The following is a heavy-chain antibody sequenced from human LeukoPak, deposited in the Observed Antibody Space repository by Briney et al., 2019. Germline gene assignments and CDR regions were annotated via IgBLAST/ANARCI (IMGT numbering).Heavy chain of an antibody. V-gene: IGHV5-51*01. CDR3: ARRVGSSSWYLGAFDI. D-gene: IGHD6-13*01. Sequence: GESLKISCKGSGYSFTSYWVGWVRQMPGKGLEWMGIIYPCDSDTRYSPSFQGQVTISADKSISTAYLQWSSLKASDTAMYYCARRVGSSSWYLGAFDIWGQGTMVTVSS. CDR1: GYSFTSYW. CDR2: IYPCDSDT. J-gene: IGHJ3*02.